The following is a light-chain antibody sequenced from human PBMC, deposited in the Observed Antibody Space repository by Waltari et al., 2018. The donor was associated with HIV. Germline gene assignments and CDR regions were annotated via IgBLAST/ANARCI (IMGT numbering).Light chain of an antibody. J-gene: IGLJ1*01. CDR3: CSHAGNFIFV. CDR1: STYVDTF. Sequence: QSALTQPHSVSGSPGQSLTISCTGTSTYVDTFVSWYQQHPGKSPKVIIFDVNKRPSVVPDRCSGSKSGNTASLTISGRQAEDEADYYCCSHAGNFIFVFGTGTKVTVL. V-gene: IGLV2-11*01. CDR2: DVN.